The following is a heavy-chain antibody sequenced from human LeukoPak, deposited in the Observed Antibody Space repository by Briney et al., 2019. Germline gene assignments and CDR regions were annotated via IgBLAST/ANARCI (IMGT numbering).Heavy chain of an antibody. CDR1: GGSFSGYY. Sequence: TSETLSLTCAVYGGSFSGYYWSWIRQPPGKGLEWIGEINHSGSTNYIPSLKSRVTISVDTSKNQFSLKLSSVTAADTAVYYCARGKQYYDILTGYYMGGNWFDPWGQGTLVTVSS. CDR2: INHSGST. D-gene: IGHD3-9*01. J-gene: IGHJ5*02. CDR3: ARGKQYYDILTGYYMGGNWFDP. V-gene: IGHV4-34*01.